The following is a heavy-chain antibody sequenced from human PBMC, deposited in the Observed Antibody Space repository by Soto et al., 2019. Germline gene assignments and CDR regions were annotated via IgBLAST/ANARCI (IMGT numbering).Heavy chain of an antibody. V-gene: IGHV4-4*07. D-gene: IGHD2-8*01. Sequence: SETLSLTCTVSGDSIGNFYWSWIRQPAGKGLESIGRLSTSGRTNYSPSLQSRVTMSLDTSKNRFSLRLTSVSAADTAVYFCARGMGRYFDLWGRGTLVTVSA. CDR1: GDSIGNFY. CDR3: ARGMGRYFDL. CDR2: LSTSGRT. J-gene: IGHJ2*01.